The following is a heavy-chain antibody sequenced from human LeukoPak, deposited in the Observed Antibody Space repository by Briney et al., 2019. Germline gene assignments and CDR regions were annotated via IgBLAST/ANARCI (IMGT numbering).Heavy chain of an antibody. D-gene: IGHD3-22*01. V-gene: IGHV3-30*18. J-gene: IGHJ4*02. CDR1: GFTFSSYG. CDR3: AKDGHYYDSSGYKSREYYFDY. CDR2: ISYDGSNK. Sequence: GGSLRLSCAASGFTFSSYGMHWVRQAPGKGLEWVAVISYDGSNKYYADSVKGRFTISRDNSKNTLYLQMNSLRAEDTAVCYCAKDGHYYDSSGYKSREYYFDYWGQGTLVTVSS.